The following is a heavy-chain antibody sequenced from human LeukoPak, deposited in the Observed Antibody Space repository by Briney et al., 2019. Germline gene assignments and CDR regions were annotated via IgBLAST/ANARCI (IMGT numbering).Heavy chain of an antibody. CDR1: AGTFSSYA. Sequence: GASVKVSCKASAGTFSSYAISWVRQAPGQGLEWMGGIIPIFGTANYAQKFQGRVTITADESTSTAYMELSSLRSEDTAVYYCAREARIAAAGPPDWSDPWGQGTLVTVSS. J-gene: IGHJ5*02. V-gene: IGHV1-69*13. CDR3: AREARIAAAGPPDWSDP. CDR2: IIPIFGTA. D-gene: IGHD6-13*01.